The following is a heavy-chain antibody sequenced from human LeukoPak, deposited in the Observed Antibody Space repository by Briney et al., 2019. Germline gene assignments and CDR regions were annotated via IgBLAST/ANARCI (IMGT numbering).Heavy chain of an antibody. CDR1: GFTFSSYS. D-gene: IGHD6-13*01. V-gene: IGHV3-21*04. J-gene: IGHJ4*02. CDR2: ISSSSSYI. Sequence: GGSLRLSCAASGFTFSSYSMNWVRQAPGKGLEWVSSISSSSSYIYYADSVKGRFTISRDNAKNSLYLQMNSLRAEDTAVYYCAKDLGDIAAAGNDYWGQGTLVTVSS. CDR3: AKDLGDIAAAGNDY.